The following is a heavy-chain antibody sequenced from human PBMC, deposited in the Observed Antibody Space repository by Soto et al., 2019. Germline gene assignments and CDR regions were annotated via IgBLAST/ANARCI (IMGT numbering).Heavy chain of an antibody. J-gene: IGHJ4*02. D-gene: IGHD1-7*01. CDR1: GFTFSSYA. CDR2: ISGSGGST. Sequence: GGSLRLSCAASGFTFSSYAMSWVRQAPGKGLGWVSAISGSGGSTYYADSVKGRFTISRDNSKNTLYLQMNSLRAEDTAVYYCAKAPITGTTSTRYRPQSFDYWGQGTLVTVSS. CDR3: AKAPITGTTSTRYRPQSFDY. V-gene: IGHV3-23*01.